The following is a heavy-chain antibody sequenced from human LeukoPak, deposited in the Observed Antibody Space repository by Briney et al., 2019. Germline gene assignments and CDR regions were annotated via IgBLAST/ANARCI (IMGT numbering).Heavy chain of an antibody. D-gene: IGHD3-22*01. CDR3: ANPSGYYDSSGYSPECDY. J-gene: IGHJ4*02. CDR2: ISGSGGST. Sequence: PGASLRLSSAASGFTFRSYAMSWVRQAPGKGLEGVSAISGSGGSTYSADSVKGRFTISRDNSKNTLYLQMNSLRAEDTAVYYCANPSGYYDSSGYSPECDYWGQGTVVTVSS. V-gene: IGHV3-23*01. CDR1: GFTFRSYA.